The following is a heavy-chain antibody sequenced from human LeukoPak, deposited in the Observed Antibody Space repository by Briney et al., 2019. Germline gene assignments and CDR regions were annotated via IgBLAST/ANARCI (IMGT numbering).Heavy chain of an antibody. J-gene: IGHJ4*02. CDR1: GFTFSSYS. CDR3: ARETIWFGEALGTSDY. Sequence: GGSLRLSCAASGFTFSSYSMNWVRQAPGKGLEWVSSISSSSSYIYYADSVKGRFTRDNAKNSLYLQMNSLRAEDTAVYYCARETIWFGEALGTSDYWGQGTLVTVSS. V-gene: IGHV3-21*01. CDR2: ISSSSSYI. D-gene: IGHD3-10*01.